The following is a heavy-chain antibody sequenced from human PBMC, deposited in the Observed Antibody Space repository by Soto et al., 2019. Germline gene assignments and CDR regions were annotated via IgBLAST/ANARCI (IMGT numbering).Heavy chain of an antibody. Sequence: SETLSLTCTVSGGSISSSGYYWSWIRQHPGKGLEWIGYIYYSGSTYYNPSLKSRVTISVDTSKNQFSLKLSSVTAADTAVYYCARRGEDYYGSGSYYSFDYWGQGTLVTVSS. V-gene: IGHV4-31*03. D-gene: IGHD3-10*01. CDR2: IYYSGST. CDR1: GGSISSSGYY. CDR3: ARRGEDYYGSGSYYSFDY. J-gene: IGHJ4*02.